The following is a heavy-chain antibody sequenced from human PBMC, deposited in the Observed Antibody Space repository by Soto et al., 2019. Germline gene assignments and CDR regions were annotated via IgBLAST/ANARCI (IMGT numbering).Heavy chain of an antibody. D-gene: IGHD3-22*01. CDR2: ISGSGGST. V-gene: IGHV3-23*01. J-gene: IGHJ6*02. Sequence: GGSLRLSCAASGFPFINYAMSWVRQAPGKGLEWVSAISGSGGSTYYADSVNGRFTISRDNTKNTLYLQVNSLRADDTAVYYCAKVHYYDGSGSYHYYGMDVWGQGTTVTVSS. CDR1: GFPFINYA. CDR3: AKVHYYDGSGSYHYYGMDV.